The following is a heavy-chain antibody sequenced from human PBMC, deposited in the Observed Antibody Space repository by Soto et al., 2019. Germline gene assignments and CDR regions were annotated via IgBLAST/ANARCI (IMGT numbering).Heavy chain of an antibody. V-gene: IGHV1-2*02. CDR2: INPATGAA. D-gene: IGHD3-3*01. CDR1: GYPVTAYY. CDR3: ARGGGVGVAGSAAFYM. J-gene: IGHJ3*02. Sequence: QLHLVQSGAVVKKPGASVTVSCSASGYPVTAYYMHWVRQAPGRGLEWMGGINPATGAAKYTQTFQGRGAMARDTPTRTGFMEPRGLTSEDPARFYCARGGGVGVAGSAAFYMWGQGTLVTVSS.